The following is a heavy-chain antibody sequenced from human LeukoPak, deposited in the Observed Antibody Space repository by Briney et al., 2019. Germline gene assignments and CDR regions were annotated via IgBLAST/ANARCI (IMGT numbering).Heavy chain of an antibody. V-gene: IGHV4-4*09. CDR3: AGLEKLERRAAFDI. J-gene: IGHJ3*02. CDR1: GGSISSYY. D-gene: IGHD1-1*01. CDR2: IYTSGST. Sequence: SETLSLTCTVSGGSISSYYWSWIRQPPGKGLEWIGYIYTSGSTNYNPSLKSRVTISVDTSKNQFSLKLSSVTAADTAVYYCAGLEKLERRAAFDIWGQGTMVTVSS.